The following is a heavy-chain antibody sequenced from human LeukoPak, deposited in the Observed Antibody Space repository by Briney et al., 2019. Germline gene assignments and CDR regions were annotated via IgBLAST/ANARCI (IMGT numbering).Heavy chain of an antibody. Sequence: SVKVSCKASGGTFSSYAISWVRQAPGQGLEWMGGIIPIFGTANYAQKFQGRVTITADESTSTAYMELSSLRSEDTAVYYCARASAGSAYCGGDCYLGFDPWGQGTLVTVS. CDR1: GGTFSSYA. CDR2: IIPIFGTA. V-gene: IGHV1-69*01. D-gene: IGHD2-21*01. J-gene: IGHJ5*02. CDR3: ARASAGSAYCGGDCYLGFDP.